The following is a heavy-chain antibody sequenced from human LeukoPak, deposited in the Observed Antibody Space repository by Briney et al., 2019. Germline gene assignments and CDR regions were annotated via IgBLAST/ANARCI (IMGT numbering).Heavy chain of an antibody. J-gene: IGHJ4*02. CDR3: AKDPVAAAGTRYYFDY. CDR1: GFTFSSYA. V-gene: IGHV3-30*04. D-gene: IGHD6-13*01. CDR2: ISYDGSNK. Sequence: GGSLRLSCAASGFTFSSYAMHWVRQAPGKGLEWVAVISYDGSNKYYADSVKGRFTISRDNSKNTLYLQMNSLRAEDTAVYYCAKDPVAAAGTRYYFDYWGQGTLVTVSS.